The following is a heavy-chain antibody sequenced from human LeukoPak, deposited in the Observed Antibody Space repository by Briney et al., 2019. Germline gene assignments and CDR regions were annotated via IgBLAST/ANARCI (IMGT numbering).Heavy chain of an antibody. CDR2: IYYSGST. V-gene: IGHV4-39*07. J-gene: IGHJ4*02. CDR1: GGSISSSRYY. CDR3: ARLFSTTAVKTSIDY. Sequence: SETLSLTCTVSGGSISSSRYYWGWIRQPPGKGLEWIGSIYYSGSTYYNPSLKSRVTISVDTSKNQFSLKLSSVTAADTAVYYCARLFSTTAVKTSIDYWGQGTLVTVSS. D-gene: IGHD5/OR15-5a*01.